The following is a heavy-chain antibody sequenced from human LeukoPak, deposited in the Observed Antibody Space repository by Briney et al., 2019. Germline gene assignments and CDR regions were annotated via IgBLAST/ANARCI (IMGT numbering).Heavy chain of an antibody. V-gene: IGHV3-11*01. CDR2: IKGNGATT. CDR1: GFTFSNYY. J-gene: IGHJ6*03. CDR3: ARAGEMRYMDV. Sequence: GGSLRLCCEASGFTFSNYYMSWIRQAPGKGLEWVSHIKGNGATTYYADSVRGRFTISRDNAKNSLFLQMNSLRVDDTATYYCARAGEMRYMDVWGKGSAVAVS. D-gene: IGHD5-24*01.